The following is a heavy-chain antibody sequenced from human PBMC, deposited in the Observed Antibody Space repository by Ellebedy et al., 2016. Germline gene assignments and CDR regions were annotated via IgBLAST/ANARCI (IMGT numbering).Heavy chain of an antibody. CDR1: GGSISSYY. CDR3: ARRTHYYYGMDV. D-gene: IGHD3/OR15-3a*01. Sequence: SETLSLXXTVSGGSISSYYWSWIRQPAGKGLEWIGRIYTSGSTNYNPSLKSRVTMSVDTSKNQFSLKLSSVTDADTAVYYCARRTHYYYGMDVWGQGTTVTVSS. V-gene: IGHV4-4*07. J-gene: IGHJ6*02. CDR2: IYTSGST.